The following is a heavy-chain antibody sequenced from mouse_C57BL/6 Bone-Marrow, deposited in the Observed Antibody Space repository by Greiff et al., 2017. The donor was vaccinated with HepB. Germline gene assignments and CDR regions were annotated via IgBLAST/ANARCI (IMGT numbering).Heavy chain of an antibody. CDR3: ARDPDYYGSPNYYAMDY. Sequence: EVQGVESGGGLVKPGGSLKLSCAASGFTFSSYAMSWVRQTPEKRLEWVATISDGGSYTYYPDNVKGRFTISRDNAKNNLYLQMSHLKSEDTAMYYCARDPDYYGSPNYYAMDYWGQGTSVTVSS. J-gene: IGHJ4*01. CDR1: GFTFSSYA. D-gene: IGHD1-1*01. CDR2: ISDGGSYT. V-gene: IGHV5-4*01.